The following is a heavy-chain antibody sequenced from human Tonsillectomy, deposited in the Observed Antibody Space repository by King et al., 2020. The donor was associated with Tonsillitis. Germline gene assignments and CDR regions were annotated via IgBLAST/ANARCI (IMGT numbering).Heavy chain of an antibody. D-gene: IGHD6-19*01. V-gene: IGHV3-43*01. J-gene: IGHJ5*02. CDR1: GFTFDDYT. CDR3: AKDWRQYSSGWSGGFDP. Sequence: VQLVESGGVVVQPGGSLRLSCAASGFTFDDYTMHWVRQAPGKGLEWVSLITWDGGNTYYADSVKGRFTISRDNSKNSLYLQMNSLRTEDSALYYCAKDWRQYSSGWSGGFDPWGQGTLAT. CDR2: ITWDGGNT.